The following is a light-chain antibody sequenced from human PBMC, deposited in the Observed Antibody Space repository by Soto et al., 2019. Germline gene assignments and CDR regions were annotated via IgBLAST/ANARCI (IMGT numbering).Light chain of an antibody. CDR2: GAS. Sequence: DIVLTQSPGTLSLSPGERATLSCRASQTVSSNNLAWYQQKRGQAPRLLIYGASSRAAAIPARFRGSGSGTDFTLIISSLATEDFAVYYCQQYGSSPFTFGPGTAVDIK. J-gene: IGKJ3*01. CDR1: QTVSSNN. V-gene: IGKV3-20*01. CDR3: QQYGSSPFT.